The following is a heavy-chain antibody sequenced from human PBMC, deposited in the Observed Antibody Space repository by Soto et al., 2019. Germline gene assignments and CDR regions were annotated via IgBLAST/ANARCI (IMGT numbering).Heavy chain of an antibody. V-gene: IGHV4-59*08. Sequence: PSETLSLTCTVSGGSISSYYWSWIRQPPGKGLEWIGYIYYSGSTNYNPSLKSRVTISVDTSKNQFSLKLSSVTAADTAVYYCAGGSGWTRSGFDPGGQGTRVTVSS. CDR1: GGSISSYY. CDR3: AGGSGWTRSGFDP. D-gene: IGHD6-19*01. J-gene: IGHJ5*02. CDR2: IYYSGST.